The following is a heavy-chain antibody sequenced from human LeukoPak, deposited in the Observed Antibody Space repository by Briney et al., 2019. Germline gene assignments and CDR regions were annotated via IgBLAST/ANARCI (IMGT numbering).Heavy chain of an antibody. J-gene: IGHJ2*01. V-gene: IGHV3-9*01. Sequence: GGSLRLSCGGSGFIFDDYAMHWVRQAPGKGLEWVSDVNWNSGAIDYAESVKGRFTISRDNAKNSLYLQMNSLRTEDTALYFCARGRAYSYGYTYFDLWGRGTLVTVSS. CDR2: VNWNSGAI. D-gene: IGHD5-18*01. CDR1: GFIFDDYA. CDR3: ARGRAYSYGYTYFDL.